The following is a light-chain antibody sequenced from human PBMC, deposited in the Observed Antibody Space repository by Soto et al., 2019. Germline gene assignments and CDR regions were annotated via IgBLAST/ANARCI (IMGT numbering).Light chain of an antibody. CDR3: QHLNSYPTT. Sequence: IQLTQSPSSLSASVGDRVTISCRASQGTSSHLAWYQQKPGTAPKLLIYEASTLQSGVPSRFSGSASGTDFTLPIISLQPEDFATYYCQHLNSYPTTFGQGTRLEIK. V-gene: IGKV1-9*01. J-gene: IGKJ5*01. CDR1: QGTSSH. CDR2: EAS.